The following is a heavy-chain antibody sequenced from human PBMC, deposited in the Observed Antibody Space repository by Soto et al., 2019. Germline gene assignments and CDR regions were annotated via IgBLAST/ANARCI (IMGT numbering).Heavy chain of an antibody. V-gene: IGHV4-59*01. Sequence: SETLSLSCTVSGGSFSGYYWSWIRQSPGKGLEWLGYIFYRGTTKYSPSVKGRVTISVDTSRNQFSLNLSSVTAADTAVYYCTRHAIIPKLQYGMDVWGQGTMVTSP. CDR2: IFYRGTT. CDR1: GGSFSGYY. J-gene: IGHJ6*02. CDR3: TRHAIIPKLQYGMDV. D-gene: IGHD2-21*01.